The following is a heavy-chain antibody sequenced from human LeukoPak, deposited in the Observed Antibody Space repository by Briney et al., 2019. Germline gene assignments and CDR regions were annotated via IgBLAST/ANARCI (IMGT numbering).Heavy chain of an antibody. CDR1: GFTFSSYG. J-gene: IGHJ6*03. CDR2: IRYDGSNK. D-gene: IGHD3-9*01. CDR3: ARLLRYFDWLHYYYMDV. Sequence: GGSLRLSCAASGFTFSSYGMHWVRQAPGKGLEWVAFIRYDGSNKYYADSVKGRFTISRDNSKNTLYLQMNSLRAEDTAVYYCARLLRYFDWLHYYYMDVWGKGTTVTISS. V-gene: IGHV3-30*02.